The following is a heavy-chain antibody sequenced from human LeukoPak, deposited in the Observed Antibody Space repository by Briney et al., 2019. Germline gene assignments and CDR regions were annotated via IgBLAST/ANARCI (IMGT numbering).Heavy chain of an antibody. D-gene: IGHD6-13*01. CDR3: ARATVYSSSWRQRRTYYFDY. Sequence: SETLSLTCAVYGGSFSGYYWSWIRQPPGKGLEWIGEINHSGSTNYNPSLKSRVTISVDTSKNQYSLKLSSVTAADTAVYYCARATVYSSSWRQRRTYYFDYWGQGTLVTVSS. V-gene: IGHV4-34*01. J-gene: IGHJ4*02. CDR2: INHSGST. CDR1: GGSFSGYY.